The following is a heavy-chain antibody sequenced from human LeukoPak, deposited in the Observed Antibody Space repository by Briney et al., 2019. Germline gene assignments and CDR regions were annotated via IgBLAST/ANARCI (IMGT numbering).Heavy chain of an antibody. CDR3: ARAIRQYGSSGYYSKGFDY. CDR1: GFTFSTYG. D-gene: IGHD3-22*01. J-gene: IGHJ4*02. Sequence: GGSLRLSCEASGFTFSTYGMSWVRQAPGKGLEWVSSISSSSSYIYYADSVKGRFTISRDNAKNSLYLQMNSLRAEDTAVYYCARAIRQYGSSGYYSKGFDYWGQGTLVTVSS. CDR2: ISSSSSYI. V-gene: IGHV3-21*01.